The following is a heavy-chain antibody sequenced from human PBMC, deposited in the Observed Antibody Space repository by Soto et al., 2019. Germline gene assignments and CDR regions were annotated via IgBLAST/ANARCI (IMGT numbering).Heavy chain of an antibody. J-gene: IGHJ5*02. CDR3: ARGYNWFDP. V-gene: IGHV4-59*01. CDR1: GDSISSSY. Sequence: PSETLSLTCSVSGDSISSSYWSWIRQPPGKGLEWIGYIYYSGSTSYNPSLKSRVTISLDTSKNQFSLKLSSVTAADTAVYYCARGYNWFDPWGQGTLVTVSS. CDR2: IYYSGST.